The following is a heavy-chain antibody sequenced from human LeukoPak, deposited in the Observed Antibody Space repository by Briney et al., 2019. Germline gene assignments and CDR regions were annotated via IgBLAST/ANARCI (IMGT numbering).Heavy chain of an antibody. V-gene: IGHV1-2*02. J-gene: IGHJ5*02. CDR2: INPNSGGT. Sequence: ASVKVSCKASGYTLTGYYMHWVRQAPGQGLEGMGWINPNSGGTNYAQKFQGRVTMTRDTSISTAYMELSRLRSDDTAVYYCARSDYYDSSRHPWGQGTLVTVSS. CDR1: GYTLTGYY. D-gene: IGHD3-22*01. CDR3: ARSDYYDSSRHP.